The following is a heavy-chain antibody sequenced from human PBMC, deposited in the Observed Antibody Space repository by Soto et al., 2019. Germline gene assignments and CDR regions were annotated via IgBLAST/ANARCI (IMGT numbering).Heavy chain of an antibody. CDR3: VRHNYGSGSTYVDY. D-gene: IGHD3-10*01. CDR2: IYYSGST. CDR1: GGSISSYY. Sequence: SETLSLTCTVSGGSISSYYWSWIRQPPGKGLEWIGYIYYSGSTNYNPSLKSRVTISVDTSKNQFSLKLKSMTAADTAVYYCVRHNYGSGSTYVDYWAREPWSPS. J-gene: IGHJ4*02. V-gene: IGHV4-59*08.